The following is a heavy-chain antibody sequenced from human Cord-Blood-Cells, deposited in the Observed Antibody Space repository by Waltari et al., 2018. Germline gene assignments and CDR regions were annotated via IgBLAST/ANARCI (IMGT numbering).Heavy chain of an antibody. CDR1: GGSFSGYY. CDR2: INHSGSS. V-gene: IGHV4-34*01. D-gene: IGHD6-13*01. Sequence: QVQLQQWGAGLLKPSETLSLTCAVYGGSFSGYYWSWIRQPPGKGLEWIGEINHSGSSNYNPSLKSRVTVSVDTSKNQFSLKLSSGTAADTAVYYCATAFPGIAAAGTEYFQHWGQGTLVTVSS. J-gene: IGHJ1*01. CDR3: ATAFPGIAAAGTEYFQH.